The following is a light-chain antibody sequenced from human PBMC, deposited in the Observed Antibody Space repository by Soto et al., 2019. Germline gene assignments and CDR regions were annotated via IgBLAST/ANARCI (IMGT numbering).Light chain of an antibody. CDR1: QSVSSN. Sequence: EIVMTQSPATLSVSPGERATLSCRASQSVSSNLAWYQQKPGQAPRLLIYGASTRAAGIPARFSGSGSRTEFTLTISSLRSEDFAVYYCQQYNNWPLTFGGGTKVEIK. J-gene: IGKJ4*01. V-gene: IGKV3-15*01. CDR3: QQYNNWPLT. CDR2: GAS.